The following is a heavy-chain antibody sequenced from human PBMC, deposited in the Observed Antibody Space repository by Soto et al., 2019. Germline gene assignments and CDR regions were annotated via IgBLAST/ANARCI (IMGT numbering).Heavy chain of an antibody. Sequence: SETLSLTCTVSGCSINSGNFYWGWIRQRPGKGLEWIGCTYYSGVPYYNPSLKSRVTLSDDTAITRFSLTLTSVTAADTDRYYCARDQAAYYDSWSGSSRDGYYGMDVWGPGITVTVSS. CDR1: GCSINSGNFY. J-gene: IGHJ6*02. D-gene: IGHD3-3*01. CDR2: TYYSGVP. CDR3: ARDQAAYYDSWSGSSRDGYYGMDV. V-gene: IGHV4-31*03.